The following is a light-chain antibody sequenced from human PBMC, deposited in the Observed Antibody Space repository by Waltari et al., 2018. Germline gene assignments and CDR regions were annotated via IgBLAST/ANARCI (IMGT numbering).Light chain of an antibody. Sequence: EIVLTQSPGTLSLSPGERATLSCRASQSVNNYLAWFQQKPGQAPRLLIHGASSRATGIPDRISGSGSGTDFTLTISGQEPQDFAVYYCQQYSSSPLTFGPGTKVDIK. V-gene: IGKV3-20*01. CDR2: GAS. CDR1: QSVNNY. CDR3: QQYSSSPLT. J-gene: IGKJ3*01.